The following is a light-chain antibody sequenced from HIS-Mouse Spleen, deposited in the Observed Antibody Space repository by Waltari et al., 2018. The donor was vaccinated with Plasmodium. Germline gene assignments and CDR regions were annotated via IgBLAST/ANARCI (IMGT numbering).Light chain of an antibody. V-gene: IGKV1-8*01. Sequence: AIRMTQSPSSSSASTGVRATITCRASQGISSYLAWYQQKPGKAPKLLIYAASTLQSGVPSRFSGSGSGTDFTLTISCLQSEDFATYYCQQYYSYPFTFGPGTKVDIK. CDR1: QGISSY. J-gene: IGKJ3*01. CDR3: QQYYSYPFT. CDR2: AAS.